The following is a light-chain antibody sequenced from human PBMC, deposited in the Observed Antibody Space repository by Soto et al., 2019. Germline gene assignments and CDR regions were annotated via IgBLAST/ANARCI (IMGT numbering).Light chain of an antibody. CDR2: DAS. Sequence: EIVLMQSPSTLSLSPGERATLSCRASQSVSSTFLSWYQQKPGQAPRLLIFDASNRATGIPDRFSGSGSGTDFTLTISRLEPEDFAVYFCQQYGNSPYTFGRGTKLEI. V-gene: IGKV3-20*01. J-gene: IGKJ2*01. CDR3: QQYGNSPYT. CDR1: QSVSSTF.